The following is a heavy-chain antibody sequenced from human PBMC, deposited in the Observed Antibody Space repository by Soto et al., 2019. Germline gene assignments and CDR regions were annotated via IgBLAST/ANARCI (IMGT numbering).Heavy chain of an antibody. CDR2: ISYDGSNK. CDR3: ARDKRLRHPTYYYYGMDV. Sequence: GGSLRLSCAASGFTFSSYAMHWVRQAPGKGLEWVAVISYDGSNKYYADSVKGRFTISRDNSKNTLYLQMNSLRAEDTAVYYCARDKRLRHPTYYYYGMDVWGQGTTVTVSS. CDR1: GFTFSSYA. D-gene: IGHD5-12*01. J-gene: IGHJ6*02. V-gene: IGHV3-30-3*01.